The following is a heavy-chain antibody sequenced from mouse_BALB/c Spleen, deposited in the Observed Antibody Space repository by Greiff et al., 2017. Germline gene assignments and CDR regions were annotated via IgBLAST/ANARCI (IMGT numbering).Heavy chain of an antibody. CDR1: GYSFTGYY. V-gene: IGHV1-26*01. CDR2: INPYNGAT. CDR3: ARGDGNYFAY. Sequence: EVQLQQSGPELVKPGASVKISCKASGYSFTGYYMHWVKQSHVKSLEWIGRINPYNGATSYNQNFKDKASLTVDKSSSTAYMELHSLTSEDSAVYYCARGDGNYFAYWGQGTLVTVSA. J-gene: IGHJ3*01. D-gene: IGHD2-1*01.